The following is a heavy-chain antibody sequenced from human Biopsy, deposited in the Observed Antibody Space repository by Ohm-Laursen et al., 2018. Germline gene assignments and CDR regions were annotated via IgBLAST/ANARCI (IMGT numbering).Heavy chain of an antibody. J-gene: IGHJ3*02. CDR3: ARDISPSTFPENTLDI. CDR1: GFKFDDYA. V-gene: IGHV3-9*01. Sequence: RSLRLSCSAAGFKFDDYAMHWVRQTPGKGLEWVSGMSRNNGFIGYADSVRGRFTISRDNGQNSLYPQMNNLITKDTAVYYCARDISPSTFPENTLDIWGQGTMVTVSS. D-gene: IGHD2/OR15-2a*01. CDR2: MSRNNGFI.